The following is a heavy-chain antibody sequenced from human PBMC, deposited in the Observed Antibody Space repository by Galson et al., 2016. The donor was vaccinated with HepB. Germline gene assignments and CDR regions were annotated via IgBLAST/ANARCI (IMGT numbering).Heavy chain of an antibody. CDR1: GGTFNTYA. CDR3: ARGPYQLLWKYNWFDP. CDR2: IIPIFGTP. D-gene: IGHD2-2*01. Sequence: SVKVSCKASGGTFNTYAINWVRQAPGQGLEWMGGIIPIFGTPNYAQKFQGRVTITADESTSTVYMDLSSLRSEDTALYYCARGPYQLLWKYNWFDPWGQGTLVTASS. V-gene: IGHV1-69*13. J-gene: IGHJ5*02.